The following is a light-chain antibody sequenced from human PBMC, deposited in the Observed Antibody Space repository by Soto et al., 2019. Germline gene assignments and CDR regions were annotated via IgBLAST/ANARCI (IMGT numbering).Light chain of an antibody. CDR1: HDISNY. Sequence: DIQMTQSPSSLSASVGDRVTITCQASHDISNYLNWYQQKPGKAPKLLIYDASNLETGVPSRFSGSGSGTDFTSTISSLEPEDIATYYCQQYDNVPPTFGPGTKVDIK. CDR2: DAS. V-gene: IGKV1-33*01. CDR3: QQYDNVPPT. J-gene: IGKJ3*01.